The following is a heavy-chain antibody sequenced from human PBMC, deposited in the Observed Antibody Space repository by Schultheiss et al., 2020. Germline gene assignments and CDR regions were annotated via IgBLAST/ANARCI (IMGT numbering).Heavy chain of an antibody. V-gene: IGHV4-30-2*01. D-gene: IGHD3-3*01. CDR3: ARVELRFLEWLFDFDY. CDR2: IYHSGST. J-gene: IGHJ4*02. Sequence: SETLSLTCTVSGGSISSGGYSWSWIRQPPGKGLEWIGYIYHSGSTNYNPSLKSRVTISVDTSKNQFSLKLSSVTAADTAVYYCARVELRFLEWLFDFDYWGQGTLVNVS. CDR1: GGSISSGGYS.